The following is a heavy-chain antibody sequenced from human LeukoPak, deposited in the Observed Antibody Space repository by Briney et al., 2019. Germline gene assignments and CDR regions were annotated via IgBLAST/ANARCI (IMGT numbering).Heavy chain of an antibody. V-gene: IGHV4-39*01. CDR2: FCCSGNT. Sequence: WETLSLTCTVSGDSISNTNYYWGWIRQPPGKGLEWIGSFCCSGNTYYHPSLKSRVTISVDTSKNQFSLKLSSVTAADTAVYYCARRQDIVVVPAGMPYDFDYWGQGTLVTVSS. D-gene: IGHD2-2*01. J-gene: IGHJ4*02. CDR1: GDSISNTNYY. CDR3: ARRQDIVVVPAGMPYDFDY.